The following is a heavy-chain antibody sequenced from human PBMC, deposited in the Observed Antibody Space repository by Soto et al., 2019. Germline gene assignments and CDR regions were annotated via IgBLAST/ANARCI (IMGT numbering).Heavy chain of an antibody. V-gene: IGHV3-74*01. CDR1: GFTFSSYW. Sequence: GGSLRLSCAASGFTFSSYWMHWVRQAPGKGLVWVSRINSDGSSTSYADSVKGRFTISRDNAKNTLYLQMNSLRAEDTAVYYCARESDSSGYYAVYYYYYGMDVWGQGTTVPVSS. J-gene: IGHJ6*02. CDR3: ARESDSSGYYAVYYYYYGMDV. CDR2: INSDGSST. D-gene: IGHD3-22*01.